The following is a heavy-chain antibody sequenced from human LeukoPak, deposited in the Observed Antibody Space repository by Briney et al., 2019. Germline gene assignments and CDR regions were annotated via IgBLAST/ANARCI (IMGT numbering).Heavy chain of an antibody. J-gene: IGHJ5*02. CDR1: GGTFSSYA. V-gene: IGHV1-69*05. CDR3: ARLYCSSTSCHNWFDP. D-gene: IGHD2-2*01. Sequence: SVKVSCKASGGTFSSYAISWVRQAPGQGLEWMGGIIPIFGTANYAQKFQGRVTITTDESTSTAYMELSSLRSEDTAVYYCARLYCSSTSCHNWFDPWGQGTLVTVSS. CDR2: IIPIFGTA.